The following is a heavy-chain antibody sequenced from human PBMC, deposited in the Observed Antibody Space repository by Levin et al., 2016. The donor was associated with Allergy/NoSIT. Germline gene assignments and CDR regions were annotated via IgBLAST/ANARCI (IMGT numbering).Heavy chain of an antibody. CDR3: VKDLYNSRWSPGHFEH. J-gene: IGHJ4*02. Sequence: GESLKISCEASGFTFSEFGMHWVRQAPGKGLEWVAFVRYDGSITDYGDSVKGRFIISRDNSKSTLYLQMDSLRTEDTAVYFCVKDLYNSRWSPGHFEHWGQGTPVTVSS. CDR2: VRYDGSIT. V-gene: IGHV3-30*02. D-gene: IGHD1-1*01. CDR1: GFTFSEFG.